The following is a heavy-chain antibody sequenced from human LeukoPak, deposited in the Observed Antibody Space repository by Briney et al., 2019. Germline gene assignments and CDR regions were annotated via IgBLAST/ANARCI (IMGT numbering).Heavy chain of an antibody. CDR3: ARQLVSYYYYYGMDV. D-gene: IGHD6-6*01. V-gene: IGHV1-8*02. J-gene: IGHJ6*02. CDR2: MNPNSGNT. CDR1: GGTFSSYA. Sequence: ASVKVSCKASGGTFSSYAINWVRQATGQGLEWMGWMNPNSGNTGYAQKFQGRVTMTRNTSISTAYMELSSLRSEDTAVYYCARQLVSYYYYYGMDVWGQGTTVTVSS.